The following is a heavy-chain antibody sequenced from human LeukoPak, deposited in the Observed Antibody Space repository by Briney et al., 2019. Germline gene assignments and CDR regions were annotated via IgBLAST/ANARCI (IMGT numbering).Heavy chain of an antibody. CDR2: IYTSGNT. Sequence: PSETLSLTCSVSGDSISSGTYYWTWIRQPAGKGLEWIGHIYTSGNTKYNPSLKSRVTISLDTSKNQFSLELSSVTAADTAVYYCARDPSTYYYYYVDVWGKGTTVTISS. CDR1: GDSISSGTYY. J-gene: IGHJ6*03. CDR3: ARDPSTYYYYYVDV. V-gene: IGHV4-61*09.